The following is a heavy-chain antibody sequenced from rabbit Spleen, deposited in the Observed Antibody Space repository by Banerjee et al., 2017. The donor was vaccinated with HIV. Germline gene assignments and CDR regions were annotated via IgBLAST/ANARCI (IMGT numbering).Heavy chain of an antibody. D-gene: IGHD1-1*01. Sequence: QQLVESGGGLVKPGASLTLTCKASGVSFSNGYDLRWVRQAPGKGLEWIACIYTGNSKTYNASWAKGRFTISKTSSTTVTLQMTSLTVADTATYFCARDLPGVIGWNFDLWGPGTLVTVS. CDR1: GVSFSNGYD. CDR3: ARDLPGVIGWNFDL. V-gene: IGHV1S40*01. CDR2: IYTGNSKT. J-gene: IGHJ4*01.